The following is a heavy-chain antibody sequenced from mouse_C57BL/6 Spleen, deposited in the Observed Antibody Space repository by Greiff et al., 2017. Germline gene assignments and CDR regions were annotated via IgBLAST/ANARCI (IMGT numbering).Heavy chain of an antibody. J-gene: IGHJ3*01. D-gene: IGHD2-1*01. CDR1: GFSLTSYG. Sequence: QVQLQQSGPGLVQPSQSLSITCTVSGFSLTSYGVHWVRQSPGKGLEWLGVIWSGGSTDYTAAFISRLSISKDNSKSQVFFKMNSLQADDTAIYYCARKGGNLAWFAYWGQGTLVTVSA. CDR3: ARKGGNLAWFAY. CDR2: IWSGGST. V-gene: IGHV2-2*01.